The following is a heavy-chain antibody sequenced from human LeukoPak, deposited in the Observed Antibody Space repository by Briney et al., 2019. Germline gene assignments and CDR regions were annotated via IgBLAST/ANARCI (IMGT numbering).Heavy chain of an antibody. V-gene: IGHV3-11*01. Sequence: PXKGLECVSYISSSGSTIYYADSVKGRFTISRDNAKNSLYLQMNSLRAEDTAVYYCASSEYYYYGMDVWGQGTTVTVSS. J-gene: IGHJ6*02. CDR3: ASSEYYYYGMDV. CDR2: ISSSGSTI.